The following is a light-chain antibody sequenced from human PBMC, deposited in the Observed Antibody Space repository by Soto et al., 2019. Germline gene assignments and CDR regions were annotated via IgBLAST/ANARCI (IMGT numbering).Light chain of an antibody. CDR3: QQYGYSTIT. CDR2: GAS. V-gene: IGKV3-20*01. Sequence: IVLKQASGTLSLSPGERATLSCRASQSVSRYLTWYQQKPGQGPRVLIYGASSRATGSPDRFSGGVSGTDGTITISRLEKEDGSVYYCQQYGYSTITFSQGTRLENK. CDR1: QSVSRY. J-gene: IGKJ5*01.